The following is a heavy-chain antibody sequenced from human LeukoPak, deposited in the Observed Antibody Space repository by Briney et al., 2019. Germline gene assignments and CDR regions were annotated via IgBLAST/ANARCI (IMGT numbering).Heavy chain of an antibody. CDR3: ARLGYSSSPFDY. J-gene: IGHJ4*02. Sequence: PSETLSLTCTVSGGSISSYYWSWLRQPPGKGLGWIGYIYTSGSTNYNPSLKSRVTISVDTSKNQFSLKLSSVTAADTAVYYCARLGYSSSPFDYWGQGTLVTVSS. CDR2: IYTSGST. D-gene: IGHD6-6*01. V-gene: IGHV4-4*09. CDR1: GGSISSYY.